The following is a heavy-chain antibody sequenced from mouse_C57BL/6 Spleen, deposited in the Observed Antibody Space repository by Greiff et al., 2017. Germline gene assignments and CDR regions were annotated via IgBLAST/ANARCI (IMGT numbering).Heavy chain of an antibody. D-gene: IGHD1-2*01. V-gene: IGHV1-55*01. CDR3: ARSPGSTTAWYFDV. CDR2: IYPGSGST. CDR1: GYTFTSYW. Sequence: QVQLQQPGAELVKPGASVKMSCKASGYTFTSYWITWVKQRPGQGLEWIGDIYPGSGSTNYNEKFKSKATLTVDTSSSTAYMQLSSLTSEDSAVYDCARSPGSTTAWYFDVWGTGTTVTVSS. J-gene: IGHJ1*03.